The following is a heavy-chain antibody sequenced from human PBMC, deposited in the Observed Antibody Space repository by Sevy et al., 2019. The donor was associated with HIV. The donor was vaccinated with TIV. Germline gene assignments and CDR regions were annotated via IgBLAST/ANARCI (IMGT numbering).Heavy chain of an antibody. CDR2: ISYDGSNK. V-gene: IGHV3-30*04. CDR3: ARASAKGIAAAGSLLRPFDY. D-gene: IGHD6-13*01. Sequence: GESLKISCAASGFTFSSYAMHWVRQAPGKGLEWVAVISYDGSNKYYADSVKGRFTISRDNSKNTLYLQMNSLRAEDTAVYYCARASAKGIAAAGSLLRPFDYWGQGTLVTVSS. J-gene: IGHJ4*02. CDR1: GFTFSSYA.